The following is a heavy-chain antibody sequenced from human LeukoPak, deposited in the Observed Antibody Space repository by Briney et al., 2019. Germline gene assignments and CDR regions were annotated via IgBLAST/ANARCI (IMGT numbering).Heavy chain of an antibody. J-gene: IGHJ4*02. V-gene: IGHV6-1*01. D-gene: IGHD1-1*01. CDR2: TYYRSKWYH. Sequence: SQTLSLTCAISGDSVSSSSVTWNWIRQSPSRGLEWLGRTYYRSKWYHEYAVSVKSRITINPDTSKNQFSLQLNSVTPEDTAIYYCAILRTASSFDFWGQGTLVTVSS. CDR3: AILRTASSFDF. CDR1: GDSVSSSSVT.